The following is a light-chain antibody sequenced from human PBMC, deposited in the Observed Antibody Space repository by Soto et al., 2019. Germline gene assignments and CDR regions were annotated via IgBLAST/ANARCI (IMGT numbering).Light chain of an antibody. V-gene: IGKV1-5*01. CDR1: QTISSW. CDR2: AAS. CDR3: QQYNSYS. J-gene: IGKJ1*01. Sequence: TQSPGTLSGSVGDRVTITCRASQTISSWLAWYQHKPGKAPKLLINAASSLERGVPSRFSGGGSGTDFTLNISSLQPDDFATYYCQQYNSYSFGQGTKVDIK.